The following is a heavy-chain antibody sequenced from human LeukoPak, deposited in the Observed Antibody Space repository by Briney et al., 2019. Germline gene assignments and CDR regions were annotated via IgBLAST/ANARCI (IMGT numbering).Heavy chain of an antibody. D-gene: IGHD3-22*01. V-gene: IGHV4-59*08. CDR2: IHYSGST. CDR1: GGSISSYY. CDR3: ARHATTYYYDSSGYYQAYFDY. J-gene: IGHJ4*02. Sequence: PSERLSLTCPVSGGSISSYYRSWIRQPRGKGLEWIGYIHYSGSTNYNPCLKSRVTISVDTSKKQFSLKLSSVTAADTAVYYCARHATTYYYDSSGYYQAYFDYWGQGTPVTVSS.